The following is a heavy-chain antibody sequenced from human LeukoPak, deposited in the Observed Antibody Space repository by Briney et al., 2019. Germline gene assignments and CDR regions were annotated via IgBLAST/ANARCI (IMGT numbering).Heavy chain of an antibody. V-gene: IGHV3-43*02. CDR1: GFTFKDYA. Sequence: AGGSLRLSCATSGFTFKDYAMHWVRQAPGKGLEWVSLISGDGGTTFYADSVKGRFTISRDNNKNSLYLQMNSLRTEDTAFYYCAKDIGERGYKDFWGQGTLVTVSS. CDR2: ISGDGGTT. J-gene: IGHJ4*02. D-gene: IGHD5-18*01. CDR3: AKDIGERGYKDF.